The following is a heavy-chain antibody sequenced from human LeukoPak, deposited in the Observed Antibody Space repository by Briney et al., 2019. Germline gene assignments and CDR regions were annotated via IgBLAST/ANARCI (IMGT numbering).Heavy chain of an antibody. CDR1: GFTFSSYA. J-gene: IGHJ3*02. CDR3: AKDARGYYDSSGYFLGAFDI. V-gene: IGHV3-23*01. Sequence: PGGSLRLSCAASGFTFSSYAMSWVRQAPGKGLEWVSAISGSGGSTYYADSAKGRFTISRDNSKNTLYLQMNSLRAEDTAVYYCAKDARGYYDSSGYFLGAFDIWGQGTMVTVSS. D-gene: IGHD3-22*01. CDR2: ISGSGGST.